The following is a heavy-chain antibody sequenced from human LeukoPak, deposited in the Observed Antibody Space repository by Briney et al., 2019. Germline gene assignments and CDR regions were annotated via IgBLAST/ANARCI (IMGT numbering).Heavy chain of an antibody. D-gene: IGHD5-12*01. V-gene: IGHV3-30*18. CDR2: ISYDGSNK. Sequence: GGSLRLSCAASGFSFNSYPMHWVRQAPGKGLEWVAVISYDGSNKYHADSVKGRFTISRDNSKNRLYLQMNSLRAEDTAVYYCAKTVATITDAFDIWGQGTMVTVSS. CDR3: AKTVATITDAFDI. CDR1: GFSFNSYP. J-gene: IGHJ3*02.